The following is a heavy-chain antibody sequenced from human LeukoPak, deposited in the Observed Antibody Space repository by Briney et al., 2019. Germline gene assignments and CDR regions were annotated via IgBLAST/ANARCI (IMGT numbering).Heavy chain of an antibody. V-gene: IGHV3-33*06. CDR2: IWYDGSNK. D-gene: IGHD4-17*01. CDR3: AKINYGDYGKINYYYYYMDV. J-gene: IGHJ6*03. Sequence: GGSLRLSCAASGFTFSSYGMHWVRQAPGKGLEWVAVIWYDGSNKYYADSVKGRFTISRDNSKNTLYLQMNSLRAEDTAVYYCAKINYGDYGKINYYYYYMDVWGKGITVTVSS. CDR1: GFTFSSYG.